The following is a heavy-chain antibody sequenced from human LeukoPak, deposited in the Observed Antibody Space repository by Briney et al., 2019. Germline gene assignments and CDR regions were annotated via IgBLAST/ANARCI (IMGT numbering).Heavy chain of an antibody. Sequence: SQTLSLTCTVSGGSISSGGYYWSWIRQHPGKGLEWIGYIYYSGSTYYNPSLKSRVTISVDMSKNQFSLKLSSVTAADTAVYYCARAVRFDYYYGMDVWGKGTTVTVSS. CDR1: GGSISSGGYY. J-gene: IGHJ6*04. CDR2: IYYSGST. D-gene: IGHD3-16*01. CDR3: ARAVRFDYYYGMDV. V-gene: IGHV4-31*03.